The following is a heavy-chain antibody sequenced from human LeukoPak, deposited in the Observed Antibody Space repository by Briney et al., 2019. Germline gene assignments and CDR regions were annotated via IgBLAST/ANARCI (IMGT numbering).Heavy chain of an antibody. Sequence: GGSLRLSCAASGFTFSTYEMNWVRQAPGKGLEWVSYISSSGNGDTIYQPDSVKGRFTISRDNAENSLYLQMNGLRAEDTAVYFCARARGDWDAFDIWGRGTMVTVSS. CDR3: ARARGDWDAFDI. CDR1: GFTFSTYE. J-gene: IGHJ3*02. D-gene: IGHD2-21*02. CDR2: ISSSGNGDTI. V-gene: IGHV3-48*03.